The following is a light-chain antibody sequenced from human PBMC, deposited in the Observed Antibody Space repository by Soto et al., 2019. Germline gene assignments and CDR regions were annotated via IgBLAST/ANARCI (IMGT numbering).Light chain of an antibody. Sequence: EIVMTQSPATLSVSPGERASLSCRASQSVSTDLAWYQQKPAQAPRLLIYGASTRATGIPARLSGGGSGTECTLAISSLQAEDFAVYYCQQDNEWPLTFGGGTKVEIK. CDR1: QSVSTD. CDR3: QQDNEWPLT. CDR2: GAS. V-gene: IGKV3-15*01. J-gene: IGKJ4*01.